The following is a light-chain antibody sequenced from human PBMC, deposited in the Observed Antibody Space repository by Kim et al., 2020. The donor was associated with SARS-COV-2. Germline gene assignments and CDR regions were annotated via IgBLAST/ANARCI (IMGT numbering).Light chain of an antibody. V-gene: IGLV3-19*01. CDR1: SLRSYY. CDR3: NSRDSSGNHLVV. CDR2: GKN. J-gene: IGLJ2*01. Sequence: SSELTQDPAVSVALGQTVRITCQGDSLRSYYESWYQQKPGQAPVLVIYGKNNRTSGIPDRFSGSSSGNTASLTITGAQAEDEADYYCNSRDSSGNHLVVFGGGTQLTVL.